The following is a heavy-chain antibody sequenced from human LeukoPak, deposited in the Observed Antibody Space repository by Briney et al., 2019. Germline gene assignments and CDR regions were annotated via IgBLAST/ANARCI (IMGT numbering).Heavy chain of an antibody. CDR1: GGSFSGYY. J-gene: IGHJ6*02. Sequence: SETLSLTCAVYGGSFSGYYWSWIRQPPGKGLEWIGEINHSGSTNYNPSLKSRVTISVDTSKNQFSLKLSSVTAADTAVYYCARHYGVHDILPGSYPYGMDVWGQGTTVTVSS. CDR2: INHSGST. CDR3: ARHYGVHDILPGSYPYGMDV. V-gene: IGHV4-34*01. D-gene: IGHD3-9*01.